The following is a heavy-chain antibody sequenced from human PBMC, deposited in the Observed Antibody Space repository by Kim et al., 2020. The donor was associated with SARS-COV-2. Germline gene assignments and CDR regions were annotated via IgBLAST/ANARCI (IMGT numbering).Heavy chain of an antibody. CDR1: GYTLTELS. CDR2: FDPEDGET. Sequence: ASVKVSCKVSGYTLTELSMHWVRQAPGKGLEWMGGFDPEDGETIYAQKFQGRVTMTEDTSTDTAYMELSSLRSEDTAVYYCATVVPQVTYYYDSSGYPVRYFDYWGQGTLVTVSS. V-gene: IGHV1-24*01. D-gene: IGHD3-22*01. J-gene: IGHJ4*02. CDR3: ATVVPQVTYYYDSSGYPVRYFDY.